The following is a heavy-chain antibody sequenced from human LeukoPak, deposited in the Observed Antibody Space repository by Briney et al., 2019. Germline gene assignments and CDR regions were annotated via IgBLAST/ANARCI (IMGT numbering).Heavy chain of an antibody. V-gene: IGHV4-39*07. CDR3: ARAEMTTVTRDYYYMDV. Sequence: SETLSLTCTVSGDSMSSGSSYWGWIRQSPGKGLEWIGNIYYSGSAYYNPSLKSRVTISVDTSKNQFSLKLSSVTAADTAVYYCARAEMTTVTRDYYYMDVWGKGTTVTISS. J-gene: IGHJ6*03. CDR1: GDSMSSGSSY. D-gene: IGHD4-17*01. CDR2: IYYSGSA.